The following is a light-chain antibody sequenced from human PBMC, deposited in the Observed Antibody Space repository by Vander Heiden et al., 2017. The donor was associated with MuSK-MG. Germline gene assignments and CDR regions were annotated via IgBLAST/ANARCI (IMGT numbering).Light chain of an antibody. V-gene: IGKV1-8*01. CDR1: QGISSY. J-gene: IGKJ4*01. CDR2: AAS. Sequence: IRMTQPPSSFSASTGDRVTITCRASQGISSYLAWYQQKPGKAPKLLIYAASTLQSGVPSRFSGSGSGTDFTLTISCLQSEDFATYYCQQDDSYPSTFGGGTKVEIK. CDR3: QQDDSYPST.